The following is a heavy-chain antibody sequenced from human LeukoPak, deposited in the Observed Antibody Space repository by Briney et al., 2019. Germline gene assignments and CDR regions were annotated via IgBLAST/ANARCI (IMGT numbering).Heavy chain of an antibody. V-gene: IGHV3-7*03. CDR3: AREGIRHTGTWTFDY. CDR2: IKQDGSEK. CDR1: GFTFSSSW. J-gene: IGHJ4*02. D-gene: IGHD2-8*02. Sequence: GGSLRLSCVASGFTFSSSWMSWVRQAPGKGLEWVANIKQDGSEKSYVESVRGRFTTSRDNAKNSLYPQLNSLRAEDTAVYYCAREGIRHTGTWTFDYWGQGTLVTVTS.